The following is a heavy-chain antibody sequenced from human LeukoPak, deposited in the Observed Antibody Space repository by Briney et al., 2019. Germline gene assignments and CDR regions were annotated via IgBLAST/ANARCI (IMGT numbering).Heavy chain of an antibody. J-gene: IGHJ6*01. CDR3: ARDRPLDDSWSGYYDNGMDV. V-gene: IGHV4-59*01. CDR1: GTSINNYY. Sequence: SETLSLTCSVSGTSINNYYWSWIRQSPVKGLEWIGYIEYRGNTNYNPSLKSRVTISADTSKNQFSLKMTSVTAADTAVYYCARDRPLDDSWSGYYDNGMDVWGQGTTVTVSS. CDR2: IEYRGNT. D-gene: IGHD3-3*01.